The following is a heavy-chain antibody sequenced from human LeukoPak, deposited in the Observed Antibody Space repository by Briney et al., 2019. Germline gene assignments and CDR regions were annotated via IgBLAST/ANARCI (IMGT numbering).Heavy chain of an antibody. CDR3: ARVAVLEWPNEFDY. D-gene: IGHD3-3*01. CDR2: THSSGDT. CDR1: GGSITGYF. V-gene: IGHV4-4*09. Sequence: SETLSLTFTVSGGSITGYFWSWIRQPPGEGLEWIGYTHSSGDTNYNPSLKSRVTISMDTSKSQFSLKLNSVIAADTAVYYCARVAVLEWPNEFDYWGQGTLVTVSS. J-gene: IGHJ4*02.